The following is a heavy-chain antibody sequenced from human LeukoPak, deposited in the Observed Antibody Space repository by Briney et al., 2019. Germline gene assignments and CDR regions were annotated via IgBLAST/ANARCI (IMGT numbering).Heavy chain of an antibody. CDR2: ISSSSSYI. CDR1: GFTFSSYS. CDR3: ARALFFLESYYFDY. D-gene: IGHD2-21*01. J-gene: IGHJ4*02. V-gene: IGHV3-21*01. Sequence: ETGGSLRLSCAASGFTFSSYSMNWVRQAPGKGLEWVSSISSSSSYIYYADSVKGRFTISRGNAKNSLYLQMNSLRDEDTAVYYCARALFFLESYYFDYWGQGTLVTVSS.